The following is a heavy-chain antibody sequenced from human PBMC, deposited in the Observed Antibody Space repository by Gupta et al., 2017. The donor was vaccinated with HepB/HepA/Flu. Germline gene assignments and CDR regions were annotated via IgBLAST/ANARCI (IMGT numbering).Heavy chain of an antibody. Sequence: IRQPPGKGLEWIGEINHSGSTNYNPSLKSRVTISVDTSKNQFSLKLSSVTAADTAVYYCARGGGPSGVVIATRGGVDYWGQGTLVTVSS. D-gene: IGHD2-21*01. J-gene: IGHJ4*02. CDR2: INHSGST. V-gene: IGHV4-34*01. CDR3: ARGGGPSGVVIATRGGVDY.